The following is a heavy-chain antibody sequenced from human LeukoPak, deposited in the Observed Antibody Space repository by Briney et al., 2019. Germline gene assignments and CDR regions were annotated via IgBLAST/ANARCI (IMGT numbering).Heavy chain of an antibody. CDR2: IYYSGST. V-gene: IGHV4-59*08. D-gene: IGHD4-17*01. Sequence: PSETLSLTCTVSGGSISSYYWSWIRQPPGKGLEWIGYIYYSGSTNYNPSLKSRVTISVDTSKNQFSLKLSSVTAADTAVYYCARRGDYDLSYFDYWGQGTLVTVSS. CDR3: ARRGDYDLSYFDY. CDR1: GGSISSYY. J-gene: IGHJ4*02.